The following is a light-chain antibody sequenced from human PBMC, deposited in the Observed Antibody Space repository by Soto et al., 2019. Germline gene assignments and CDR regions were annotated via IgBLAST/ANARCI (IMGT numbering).Light chain of an antibody. CDR1: SSDVGSYNL. CDR3: CSFAGSSAFVL. V-gene: IGLV2-23*03. J-gene: IGLJ3*02. Sequence: QSALTQPASVSGSPGQSITISCTGISSDVGSYNLVSWYQHHPGKAPKLIIYEGTKRPSGVSNRFSGSWSGNTASLTISGLQAEDEADYYCCSFAGSSAFVLFGGGTKLTVL. CDR2: EGT.